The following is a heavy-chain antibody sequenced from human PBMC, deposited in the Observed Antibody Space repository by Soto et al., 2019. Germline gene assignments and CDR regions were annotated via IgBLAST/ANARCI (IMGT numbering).Heavy chain of an antibody. CDR2: IYWDDDK. Sequence: QITLKESGPTLVKPTQTLTLTCTFSGLSLSTTGVGVGWIRQPPGKALEGLALIYWDDDKRYSPSLKSRLTITKDTSKNQVVLTMTNMDPVDTATYYCVQSRCGGDCLQSYSSHSYYGLDVWGHGTTVTVSS. D-gene: IGHD2-21*02. J-gene: IGHJ6*02. CDR3: VQSRCGGDCLQSYSSHSYYGLDV. V-gene: IGHV2-5*02. CDR1: GLSLSTTGVG.